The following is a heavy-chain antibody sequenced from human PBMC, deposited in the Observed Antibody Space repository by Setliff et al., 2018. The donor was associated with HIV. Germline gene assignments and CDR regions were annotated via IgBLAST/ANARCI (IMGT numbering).Heavy chain of an antibody. CDR2: FDPEDDET. Sequence: ASVKVSCKVSGDTLTELSIHWVRQAPGKGLEWMGGFDPEDDETIYAQKFQGRVTMTEDTSTDTAYMELNSLTSEDTAVYYCARDWGVAVAGKENDYWGQGTLVTVSS. J-gene: IGHJ4*02. D-gene: IGHD6-19*01. V-gene: IGHV1-24*01. CDR1: GDTLTELS. CDR3: ARDWGVAVAGKENDY.